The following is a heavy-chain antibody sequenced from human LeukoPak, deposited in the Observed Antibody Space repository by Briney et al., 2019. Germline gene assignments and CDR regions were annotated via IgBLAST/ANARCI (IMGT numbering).Heavy chain of an antibody. V-gene: IGHV3-74*03. D-gene: IGHD4/OR15-4a*01. Sequence: GSLSLSCAASGFTFRRYWMHWVRQAPGRGLAWVSRINSDGYSTTYADSVRGRFTISRDNGKNTLYLQMNSLRVDDTAVYYCARDYGGWGQGTLVTVSS. J-gene: IGHJ4*02. CDR3: ARDYGG. CDR2: INSDGYST. CDR1: GFTFRRYW.